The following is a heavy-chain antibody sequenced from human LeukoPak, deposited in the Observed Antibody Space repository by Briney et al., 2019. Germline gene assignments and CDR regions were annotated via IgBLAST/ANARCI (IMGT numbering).Heavy chain of an antibody. CDR2: ISDSGGRT. Sequence: GGSLRLSCAVSGITLSNYGMTWVRQAPGKGLEWVAGISDSGGRTNYADSVKGRFTISRDNPKNTLYLQMNSLRDEDTAVYFCAKRGVVIRVILVGFHKEAYYFDSWGQGALVTVSS. J-gene: IGHJ4*02. CDR3: AKRGVVIRVILVGFHKEAYYFDS. CDR1: GITLSNYG. D-gene: IGHD3-22*01. V-gene: IGHV3-23*01.